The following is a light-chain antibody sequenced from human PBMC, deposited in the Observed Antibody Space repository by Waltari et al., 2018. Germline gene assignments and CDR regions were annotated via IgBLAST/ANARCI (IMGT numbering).Light chain of an antibody. CDR1: QTVSSSN. V-gene: IGKV3-20*01. Sequence: DIVLTQSPGTLSLSPGERATLSCRASQTVSSSNLAWYQQKPGQAPRLLIYSASSRATGIPDRFSGSGSVTDFTLTISRLEPGDSALYYCQQYGSSPPITFGQGTRLEIK. J-gene: IGKJ5*01. CDR2: SAS. CDR3: QQYGSSPPIT.